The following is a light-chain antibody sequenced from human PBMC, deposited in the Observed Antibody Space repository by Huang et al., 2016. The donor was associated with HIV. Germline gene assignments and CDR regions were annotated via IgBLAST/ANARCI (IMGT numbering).Light chain of an antibody. V-gene: IGKV1-NL1*01. J-gene: IGKJ1*01. CDR1: QGISDS. Sequence: DIQMTQSPSSLSASVGDRVTITCRASQGISDSLAWYQQKVGKAPKLLLYAASRLKSEVPSRFSGGGSGTDYTLTISSLQSEDFATYYCQQYYSTPWTFGLGTKVEIK. CDR2: AAS. CDR3: QQYYSTPWT.